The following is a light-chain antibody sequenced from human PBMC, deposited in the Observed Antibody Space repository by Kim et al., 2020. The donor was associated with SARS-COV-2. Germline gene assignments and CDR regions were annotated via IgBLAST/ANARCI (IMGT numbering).Light chain of an antibody. V-gene: IGLV3-19*01. CDR2: GKN. CDR1: SLRSYS. Sequence: ALGQTVRITGQGDSLRSYSASWYQQKPGQAPVLVIYGKNDRPSGIPDRFSGSSSGNTASLTITGVQAEDEADYYCNSRDSSGNHVVFGGGTQLTVL. J-gene: IGLJ2*01. CDR3: NSRDSSGNHVV.